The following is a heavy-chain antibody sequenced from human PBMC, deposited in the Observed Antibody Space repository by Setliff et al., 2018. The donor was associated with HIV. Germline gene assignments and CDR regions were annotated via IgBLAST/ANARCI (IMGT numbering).Heavy chain of an antibody. CDR1: GGSASNSRYY. CDR3: ASRIYYYDSSRVLREEGFDP. Sequence: SETLSLTCTVSGGSASNSRYYWAWIRQPPGKGLEYIGSIHYNERTYYNPSLKSRVAISIDTSKNQFSLKLNSVTAADTAVYYCASRIYYYDSSRVLREEGFDPWGQGTLVTVSS. J-gene: IGHJ5*02. V-gene: IGHV4-39*01. CDR2: IHYNERT. D-gene: IGHD3-22*01.